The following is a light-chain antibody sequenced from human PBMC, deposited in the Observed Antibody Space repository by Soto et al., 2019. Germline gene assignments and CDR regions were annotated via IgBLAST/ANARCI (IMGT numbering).Light chain of an antibody. CDR2: AAS. V-gene: IGKV1-9*01. CDR1: HGISSY. J-gene: IGKJ4*01. Sequence: DIHVTQSPSFLSPSPGDRATISCRASHGISSYLALYQQEPRKAPMLLIYAASTLKSGVQSRFSGSGSGTEFTLTISSLQPEDFATYYCQQLNSYPLTFGGGTKVDIK. CDR3: QQLNSYPLT.